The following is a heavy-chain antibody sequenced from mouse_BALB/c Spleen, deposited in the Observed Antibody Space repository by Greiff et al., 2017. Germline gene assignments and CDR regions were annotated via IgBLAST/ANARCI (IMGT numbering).Heavy chain of an antibody. V-gene: IGHV2-9*02. Sequence: VMLVESGPGLVAPSQSLSITCTVSGFSLTSYGVHWVRQPPGKGLEWLGVIWAGGSTNYNSALMSRLSISKDNSKSQVFLKMNSLQTDDTAMYYCARDQRDGAWFAYWGQGTLVTVSA. D-gene: IGHD3-3*01. J-gene: IGHJ3*01. CDR2: IWAGGST. CDR1: GFSLTSYG. CDR3: ARDQRDGAWFAY.